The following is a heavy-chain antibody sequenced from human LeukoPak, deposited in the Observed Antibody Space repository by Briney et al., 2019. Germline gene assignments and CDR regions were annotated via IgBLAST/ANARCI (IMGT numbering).Heavy chain of an antibody. CDR1: GFTFSSYA. CDR3: AREGGLRITIFSWFDP. D-gene: IGHD3-3*01. Sequence: PGGSLRLSCAASGFTFSSYAMHWVRQAPGKGLEWVAVISYDGSNKYYADSVKGRFTISRDNSKNTLYLQMNSLRAEDTAVYYCAREGGLRITIFSWFDPWAREPWSPSPQ. V-gene: IGHV3-30*04. J-gene: IGHJ5*02. CDR2: ISYDGSNK.